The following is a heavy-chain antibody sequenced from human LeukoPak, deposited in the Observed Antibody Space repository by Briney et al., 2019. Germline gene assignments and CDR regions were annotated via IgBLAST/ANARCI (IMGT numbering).Heavy chain of an antibody. V-gene: IGHV1-46*01. CDR2: INPSGGRT. Sequence: ASVKVSCKASGYIFTSYYMHWVRQAPGQGLEWMGLINPSGGRTNYAQKFQGRVTMTRDMSTSTVYMELSSLRSEDTAVYYCARANMVRGVGLFFDRNWFDPWGQGTLVTVSS. CDR3: ARANMVRGVGLFFDRNWFDP. J-gene: IGHJ5*02. CDR1: GYIFTSYY. D-gene: IGHD3-10*01.